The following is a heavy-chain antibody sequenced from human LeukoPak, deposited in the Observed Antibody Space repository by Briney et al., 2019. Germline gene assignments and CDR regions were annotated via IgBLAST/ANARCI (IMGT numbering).Heavy chain of an antibody. V-gene: IGHV1-18*01. J-gene: IGHJ5*02. CDR3: ARSCSVGSCYSSPNWFDP. CDR2: ISAYNGNT. D-gene: IGHD2-15*01. CDR1: GYTFTSYG. Sequence: ASVKVSCKASGYTFTSYGISWVRQAPGQGLEWMGWISAYNGNTNYAQKLQGRVTMTTDTSTSTAYMELRSLRSDDTAVYYCARSCSVGSCYSSPNWFDPWGQGTLVTVSS.